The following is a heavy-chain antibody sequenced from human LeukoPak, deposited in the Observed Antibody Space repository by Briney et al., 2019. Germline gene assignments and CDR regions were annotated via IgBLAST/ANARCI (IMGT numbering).Heavy chain of an antibody. CDR2: ISSSSSYI. J-gene: IGHJ4*02. CDR3: ARSQTYCTNGVCYGFDY. CDR1: GFTFSSYS. V-gene: IGHV3-21*01. D-gene: IGHD2-8*01. Sequence: PGGSLRLSCAASGFTFSSYSMTWVRQAPGKGLEWVSSISSSSSYIYYADSVKGRFTISRDNAKNSLYLQMNSLRAEDTAVYYCARSQTYCTNGVCYGFDYWGQGTLVTVSS.